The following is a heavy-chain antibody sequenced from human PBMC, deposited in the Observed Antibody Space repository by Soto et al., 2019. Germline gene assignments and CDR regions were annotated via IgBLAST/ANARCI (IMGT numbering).Heavy chain of an antibody. CDR1: GGSISSYY. Sequence: SETLSLTCTVSGGSISSYYWSWIRQPPGKGLEWIGYIYYSGSTNYNPSLKSRVTISVDTSKNQFSLKLSSVTAADTAVYYCARDVRITGKTDAFDIWGQGTMVTVSS. V-gene: IGHV4-59*01. CDR2: IYYSGST. D-gene: IGHD1-20*01. CDR3: ARDVRITGKTDAFDI. J-gene: IGHJ3*02.